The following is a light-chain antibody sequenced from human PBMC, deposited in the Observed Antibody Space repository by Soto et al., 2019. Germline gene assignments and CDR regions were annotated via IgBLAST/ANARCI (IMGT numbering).Light chain of an antibody. CDR3: AAWNEGLSGFV. CDR2: RNS. CDR1: SSDIGSNA. V-gene: IGLV1-47*01. Sequence: QSALTQPPSTSRTPGQRVTISCSGSSSDIGSNAVYWYQQLPGTAPKLLIYRNSQRPSGVPDRFSGTKSGTSASLAISGLRSEDEADYYCAAWNEGLSGFVFGTGNKVTVL. J-gene: IGLJ1*01.